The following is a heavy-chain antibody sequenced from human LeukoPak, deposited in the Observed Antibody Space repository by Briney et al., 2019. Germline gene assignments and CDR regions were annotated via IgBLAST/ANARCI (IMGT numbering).Heavy chain of an antibody. CDR3: ARTARPIVVVPAALGAFDY. D-gene: IGHD2-2*01. CDR2: IVVGSGNT. J-gene: IGHJ4*02. CDR1: GFTFTSSA. V-gene: IGHV1-58*02. Sequence: SVKVSCKASGFTFTSSAMQWVRQARGQRLEWIGWIVVGSGNTNYAQKFQERVTITRDMSTSTAYMELRSLRSDDTAVYYCARTARPIVVVPAALGAFDYWGQGTLVTVSS.